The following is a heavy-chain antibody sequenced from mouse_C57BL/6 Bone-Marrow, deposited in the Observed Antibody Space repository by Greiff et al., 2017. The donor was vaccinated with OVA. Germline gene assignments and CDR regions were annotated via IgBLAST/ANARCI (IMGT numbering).Heavy chain of an antibody. CDR3: ARSGGYYPWFDY. CDR1: GYTFTSYW. J-gene: IGHJ3*01. CDR2: IHPNSGST. V-gene: IGHV1-64*01. D-gene: IGHD2-3*01. Sequence: QVQLQQSGAELVKPGASVKLSCKASGYTFTSYWMHWVKQRPGQGLEWIGMIHPNSGSTNYNEKFKSKATLTVDKSSSTAYMQLSSLTSEDSAVYYCARSGGYYPWFDYWGQGTLVTVSA.